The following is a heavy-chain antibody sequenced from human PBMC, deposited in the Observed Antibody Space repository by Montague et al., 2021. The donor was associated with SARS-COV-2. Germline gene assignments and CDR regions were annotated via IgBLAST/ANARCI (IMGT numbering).Heavy chain of an antibody. V-gene: IGHV4-34*01. CDR2: INHSGST. Sequence: SETLSLTCAVYGGSFSGYYWSWIRQPPGKGLEWIGEINHSGSTKYNPSLKSRVTISVDTSKNQFSLKLSSVTVADTAVYYCARGTKRVLTYDYDSSGYASDYWGQGTLVTVSS. CDR1: GGSFSGYY. CDR3: ARGTKRVLTYDYDSSGYASDY. D-gene: IGHD3-22*01. J-gene: IGHJ4*02.